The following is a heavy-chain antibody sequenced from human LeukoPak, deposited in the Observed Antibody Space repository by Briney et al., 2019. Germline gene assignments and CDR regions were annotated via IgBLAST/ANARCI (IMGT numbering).Heavy chain of an antibody. D-gene: IGHD1-26*01. CDR2: ISAYNGNT. CDR3: ARVPDGWELLFPPYYYYYYGMDV. J-gene: IGHJ6*02. Sequence: GASVKVSCKASGYTFTSYGISWVRQAPGQGLEWMGWISAYNGNTNYAQKLQGRVTMTTDTSTSTAYMELRSLRSDDTAVYCCARVPDGWELLFPPYYYYYYGMDVWGQGTTVTVSS. V-gene: IGHV1-18*01. CDR1: GYTFTSYG.